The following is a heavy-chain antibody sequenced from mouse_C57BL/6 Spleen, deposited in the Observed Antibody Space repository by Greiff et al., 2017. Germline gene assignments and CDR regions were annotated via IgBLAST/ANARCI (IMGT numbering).Heavy chain of an antibody. Sequence: QVQLQQPGAELVKPGASVKLSCKASGYTFTSYWMQWVKQRPGQGLEWIGEIDPSDSYTNYNQKFKGKATLTVDTSSSTAYMQLSSLTSEDSAVYYCASDGYHRGMDYWGQGTSVTVSS. CDR3: ASDGYHRGMDY. CDR1: GYTFTSYW. V-gene: IGHV1-50*01. CDR2: IDPSDSYT. D-gene: IGHD2-3*01. J-gene: IGHJ4*01.